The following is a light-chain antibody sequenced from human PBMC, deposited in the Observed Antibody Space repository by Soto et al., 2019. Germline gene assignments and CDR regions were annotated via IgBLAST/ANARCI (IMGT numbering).Light chain of an antibody. CDR3: QQYGS. J-gene: IGKJ4*01. CDR1: QSVSSSY. CDR2: GAS. Sequence: EIVLTQSPGTLSLSPGERATLSCRASQSVSSSYLAWYQQKPGRAPRLLIYGASSRATGIPDRFSGSGSGTDFTLTISRLEPEDFAVYYCQQYGSFGGGTKVDIK. V-gene: IGKV3-20*01.